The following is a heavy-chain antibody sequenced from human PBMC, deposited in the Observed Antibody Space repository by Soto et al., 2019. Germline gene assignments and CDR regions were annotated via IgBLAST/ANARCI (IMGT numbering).Heavy chain of an antibody. D-gene: IGHD2-2*01. Sequence: GSLRLSCAASGFTFSSYSMNWVRQAPGKGLEWVSSISSSSSYIYYADSVKGRFTISRDNAKNSLYLQMNSLRAEDTAVYYCAREKNWDIVVVPAAAGGMDVWGQGTTVTVSS. CDR1: GFTFSSYS. CDR3: AREKNWDIVVVPAAAGGMDV. J-gene: IGHJ6*02. CDR2: ISSSSSYI. V-gene: IGHV3-21*01.